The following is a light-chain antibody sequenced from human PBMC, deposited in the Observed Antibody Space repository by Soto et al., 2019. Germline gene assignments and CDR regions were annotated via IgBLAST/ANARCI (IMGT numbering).Light chain of an antibody. Sequence: QSVMTQPASVSGSPGQSITISCTGSSTDVGAYNYVSWYQQYPGQAPNLLIYEVSRRPSGFSHRFSGSKSVNTASLTISGLPAEDEAHYYCNSYTTMKTYVFGTWTKVTVL. V-gene: IGLV2-14*01. CDR2: EVS. CDR1: STDVGAYNY. CDR3: NSYTTMKTYV. J-gene: IGLJ1*01.